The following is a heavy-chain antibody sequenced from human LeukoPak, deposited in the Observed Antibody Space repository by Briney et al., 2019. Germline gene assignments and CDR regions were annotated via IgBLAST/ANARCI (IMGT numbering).Heavy chain of an antibody. D-gene: IGHD3-3*01. CDR3: ARDGNYDFWSGYYTGPFDY. CDR2: IIPIFGTA. V-gene: IGHV1-69*13. J-gene: IGHJ4*02. Sequence: ASVKVSCKASGGTFSIYAVSWVRQAPGQGLEWMGGIIPIFGTANYAQKFQGRVTITADESTSTAYMELSSLRSEDTAVYYCARDGNYDFWSGYYTGPFDYWSQGTLVTVSS. CDR1: GGTFSIYA.